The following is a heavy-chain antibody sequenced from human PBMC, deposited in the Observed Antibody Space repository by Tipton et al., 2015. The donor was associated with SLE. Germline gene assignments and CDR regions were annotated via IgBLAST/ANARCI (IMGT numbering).Heavy chain of an antibody. Sequence: LRLSCAVSGASISNGGYSWSWLRQPPGKGLEYIGFIYHGGSTYYNPSLKSRVTISVDTSKNQFSLKLSSVTAADTAVYYCARDFQTIFGVVIIRYFDYWGQGTLVTVSS. CDR2: IYHGGST. V-gene: IGHV4-30-2*01. CDR3: ARDFQTIFGVVIIRYFDY. CDR1: GASISNGGYS. J-gene: IGHJ4*02. D-gene: IGHD3-3*01.